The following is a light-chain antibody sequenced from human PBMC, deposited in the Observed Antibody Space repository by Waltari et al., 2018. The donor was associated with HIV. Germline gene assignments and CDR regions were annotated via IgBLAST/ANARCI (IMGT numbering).Light chain of an antibody. CDR1: QTISSY. J-gene: IGKJ3*01. CDR3: QQGNSIPFT. Sequence: DIQMTQSPSSLSASVGDRVTITCRASQTISSYLNWFQQKPGKAPKLLIYAASSLQSGVPSRFSGSGYGTDFTLTISSLQPEDFATYYCQQGNSIPFTFGPGTKVDIK. CDR2: AAS. V-gene: IGKV1-39*01.